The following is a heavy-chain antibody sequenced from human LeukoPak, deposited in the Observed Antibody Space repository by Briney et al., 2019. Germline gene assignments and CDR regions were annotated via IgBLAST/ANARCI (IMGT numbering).Heavy chain of an antibody. CDR2: ISSSSSTI. CDR3: AKAQRVESGMLDY. CDR1: GFTFSSYS. V-gene: IGHV3-48*01. J-gene: IGHJ4*02. D-gene: IGHD1-26*01. Sequence: GGSLRLSCAASGFTFSSYSMNWVRQAPGKGLEWVSYISSSSSTIYYADSVKGRFTISRDNSKNTLYLQMNSLRAEDTAVYYCAKAQRVESGMLDYWGQGTLVTVSS.